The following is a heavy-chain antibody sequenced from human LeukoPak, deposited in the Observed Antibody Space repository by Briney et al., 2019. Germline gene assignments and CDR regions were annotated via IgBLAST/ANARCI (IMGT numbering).Heavy chain of an antibody. D-gene: IGHD6-13*01. CDR1: GFTVNSNY. CDR3: AREPIAAAGTHYNYGMDV. V-gene: IGHV3-53*01. J-gene: IGHJ6*02. CDR2: IYSGGST. Sequence: GGSLRLSCAASGFTVNSNYMSWVRQAPGKGLEWVSVIYSGGSTYFADSVKGRFTIFRDISKNTLYLQMNSLRAEDTAVYYCAREPIAAAGTHYNYGMDVWGQGTTVTVSS.